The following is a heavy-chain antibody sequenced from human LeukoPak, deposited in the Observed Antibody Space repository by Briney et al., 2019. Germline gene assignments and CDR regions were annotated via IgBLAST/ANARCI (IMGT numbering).Heavy chain of an antibody. J-gene: IGHJ4*02. D-gene: IGHD2-2*01. V-gene: IGHV4-59*08. CDR1: GGSISSYY. Sequence: SETLSLTCTVSGGSISSYYWSWIRQPPGKGLEWIGYIYYSGSTNYNPSLKNRVTISVDTSKNQFSLKLSSVTAADTAVYYCARNIVVVPADSYYFDYWGQGTLVTVSS. CDR3: ARNIVVVPADSYYFDY. CDR2: IYYSGST.